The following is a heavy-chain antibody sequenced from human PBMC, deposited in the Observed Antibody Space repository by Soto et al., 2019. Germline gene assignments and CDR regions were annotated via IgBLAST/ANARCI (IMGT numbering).Heavy chain of an antibody. CDR2: TTASNTHT. CDR1: GYTFTSFD. J-gene: IGHJ4*02. D-gene: IGHD3-22*01. V-gene: IGHV1-18*04. CDR3: ARGGYSSGYPY. Sequence: QVQLLQSGTEVKEPGSSVKVSCKASGYTFTSFDISWVRQAPGQGLEWVGWTTASNTHTNYAQKRQGRVTMSTDTSTTTAYMELRRLSSDGTAIYYCARGGYSSGYPYWGQGNLVTVSS.